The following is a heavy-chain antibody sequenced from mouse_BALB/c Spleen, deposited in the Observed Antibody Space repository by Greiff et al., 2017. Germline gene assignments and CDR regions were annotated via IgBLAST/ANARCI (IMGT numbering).Heavy chain of an antibody. CDR1: GFSLTSYG. J-gene: IGHJ3*01. Sequence: VHLVESGPGLVAPSQSLSITCTVSGFSLTSYGVHWVRQPPGKGLEWLGVIWAGGSTNYNSALMPRLSISKDNSKSQVFLKMNSLQTDDTAMYYCAYYYGSSYAYWGQGTLVTVSA. D-gene: IGHD1-1*01. V-gene: IGHV2-9*02. CDR3: AYYYGSSYAY. CDR2: IWAGGST.